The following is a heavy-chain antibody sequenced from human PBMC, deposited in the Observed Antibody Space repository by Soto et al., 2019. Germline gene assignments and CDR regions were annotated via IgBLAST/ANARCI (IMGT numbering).Heavy chain of an antibody. J-gene: IGHJ5*02. CDR2: IGGGST. CDR3: ATRSLIAVATTP. CDR1: GFSFSTYG. Sequence: EVQLLESGGGLVQPGGSLRLSCAASGFSFSTYGMSWVRQAPGKGLEGVSSIGGGSTYYADSVKCRLTISRDNSKSTLHLPMNTLRAEDTAVYYCATRSLIAVATTPRGQGTLVTVSS. D-gene: IGHD6-19*01. V-gene: IGHV3-23*01.